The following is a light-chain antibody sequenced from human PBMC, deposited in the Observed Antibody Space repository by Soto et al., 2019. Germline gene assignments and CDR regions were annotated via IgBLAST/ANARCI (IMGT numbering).Light chain of an antibody. V-gene: IGKV3-15*01. CDR3: QQYNNWPPIT. Sequence: EIVLTQSPGTLSLSPGESATLSCRASQRVYSNLAWYQQRPGQAPRLLIYGASTRATGIPARFSGSGSGTEFTLTISSLQSEDFAVYYCQQYNNWPPITFGQGTRLEI. J-gene: IGKJ5*01. CDR1: QRVYSN. CDR2: GAS.